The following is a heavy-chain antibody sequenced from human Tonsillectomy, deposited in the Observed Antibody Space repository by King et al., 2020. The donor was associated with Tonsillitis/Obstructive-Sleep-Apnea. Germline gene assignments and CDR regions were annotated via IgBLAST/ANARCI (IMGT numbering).Heavy chain of an antibody. CDR1: GYSFTSYW. CDR2: IYPGDSDT. Sequence: QLVQSGAEVKKPGESLKISCKGSGYSFTSYWIGWVRQMPGKGLEWMGIIYPGDSDTRYSPSFQGHVTISADKSISTAYLQWSSLKASDTAMYYCARRSSYCGGDCYSVDYWGQGTLVTVSS. J-gene: IGHJ4*02. CDR3: ARRSSYCGGDCYSVDY. D-gene: IGHD2-21*02. V-gene: IGHV5-51*03.